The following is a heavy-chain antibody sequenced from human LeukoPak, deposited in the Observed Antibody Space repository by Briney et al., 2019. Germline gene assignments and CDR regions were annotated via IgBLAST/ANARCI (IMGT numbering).Heavy chain of an antibody. J-gene: IGHJ4*02. Sequence: PSETLSLTCTVSGGSISSYYWSWIRQPPGKGLEWIGYIYYSGSTNYNPSLKSRVTISVGTSKNQFPLKLNSVTAADTAVYYCARGGWELFDYWGQGTLVTVSS. V-gene: IGHV4-59*01. CDR2: IYYSGST. D-gene: IGHD1-7*01. CDR3: ARGGWELFDY. CDR1: GGSISSYY.